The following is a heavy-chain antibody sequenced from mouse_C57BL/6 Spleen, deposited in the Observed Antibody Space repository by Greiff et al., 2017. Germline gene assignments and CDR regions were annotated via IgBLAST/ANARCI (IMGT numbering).Heavy chain of an antibody. Sequence: QVQLQQPGAELVKPGASVTVSCKASGYTFTSYWMHWVKQRPGHGLEWLGRLPPSDSDPNYNQQFKGKATLTVAKSSSTAYMQLSSLTSEDSAVYYCAPQGDWRYWDFDVWGTGTTVTVSS. V-gene: IGHV1-74*01. J-gene: IGHJ1*03. CDR3: APQGDWRYWDFDV. CDR1: GYTFTSYW. CDR2: LPPSDSDP.